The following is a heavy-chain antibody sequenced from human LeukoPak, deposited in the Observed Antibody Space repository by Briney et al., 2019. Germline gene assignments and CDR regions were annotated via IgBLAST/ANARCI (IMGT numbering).Heavy chain of an antibody. V-gene: IGHV3-21*01. CDR2: ISSSSSYI. Sequence: PGGSLRLSCAASGFTFSSYSMNWVRQDPGKGLEWVSSISSSSSYIYYADSVKGRFTISRDNAKNSLYLQMNSLRAEDTAVYYCAKEPRGATNLFDYWGQGTLVTVSS. CDR3: AKEPRGATNLFDY. CDR1: GFTFSSYS. J-gene: IGHJ4*02. D-gene: IGHD1-26*01.